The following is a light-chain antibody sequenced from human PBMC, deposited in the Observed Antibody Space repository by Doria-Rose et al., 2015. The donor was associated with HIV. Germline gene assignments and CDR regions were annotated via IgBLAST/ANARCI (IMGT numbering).Light chain of an antibody. CDR3: LLSYTIPWT. CDR2: AAS. J-gene: IGKJ1*01. Sequence: TQSPSSLSASIRDRVTITCRASQNISHYLNWYQQKPGKAPNLLIYAASTLQSGVPSRFSGSGSGTDFTLTIGSLQPEDFATYYCLLSYTIPWTFGQGTKVVIK. CDR1: QNISHY. V-gene: IGKV1-39*01.